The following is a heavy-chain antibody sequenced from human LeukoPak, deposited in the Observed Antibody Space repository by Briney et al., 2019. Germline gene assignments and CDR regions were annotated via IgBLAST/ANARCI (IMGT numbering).Heavy chain of an antibody. CDR2: ISYDGSNK. CDR3: AEERDYYFDY. J-gene: IGHJ4*02. D-gene: IGHD3/OR15-3a*01. V-gene: IGHV3-30*18. Sequence: GGSLRLSCEASGFTFSIYDMYWIRQAPGKGLEWVAVISYDGSNKYYADSVKGRFTISRDNSKNTLYLQMNSLRAEDTAVYYCAEERDYYFDYWGQGTLVTVSS. CDR1: GFTFSIYD.